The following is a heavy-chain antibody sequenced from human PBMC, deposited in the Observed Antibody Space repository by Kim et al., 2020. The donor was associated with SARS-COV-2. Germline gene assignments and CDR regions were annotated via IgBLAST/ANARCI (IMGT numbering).Heavy chain of an antibody. J-gene: IGHJ5*01. CDR3: AGASQTGSWFDS. D-gene: IGHD1-1*01. Sequence: DYALSVKIRLTINTDTSKIQFSLQLKSVTPEDTAVYYCAGASQTGSWFDSWGQGTLVTVSS. V-gene: IGHV6-1*01.